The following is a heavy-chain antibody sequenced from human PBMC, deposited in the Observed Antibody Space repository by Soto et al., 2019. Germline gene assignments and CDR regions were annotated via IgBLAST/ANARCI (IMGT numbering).Heavy chain of an antibody. CDR1: GFSLSTSGVG. J-gene: IGHJ4*02. CDR2: IYWDDDK. D-gene: IGHD2-15*01. Sequence: SGPTLVNPTQTLTLTCTFSGFSLSTSGVGVGWIRQPPGKALEWLALIYWDDDKRYSTSLKSRLTITKDTSKNQVVLTMTNMDPVDTATYYCAHTYCSGGSCYPPWFDYWGQGTLVTVSS. CDR3: AHTYCSGGSCYPPWFDY. V-gene: IGHV2-5*02.